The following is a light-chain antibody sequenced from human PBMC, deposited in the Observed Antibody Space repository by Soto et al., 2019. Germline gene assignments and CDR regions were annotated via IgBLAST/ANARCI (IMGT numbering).Light chain of an antibody. V-gene: IGLV2-14*03. J-gene: IGLJ2*01. CDR2: DVN. CDR1: SRDVGGYSY. Sequence: QSALTQPASVSGSPGQSITISCTGTSRDVGGYSYVSWYQQHPGKAPKLMIYDVNNRPSGVSDRFSGSKSDNTASLTISGLQAEDESDYYCSSFTSYSTLVFGGGTQLTVL. CDR3: SSFTSYSTLV.